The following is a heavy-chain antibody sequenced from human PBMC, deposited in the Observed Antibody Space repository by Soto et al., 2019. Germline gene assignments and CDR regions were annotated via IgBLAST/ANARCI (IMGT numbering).Heavy chain of an antibody. D-gene: IGHD5-18*01. V-gene: IGHV3-53*01. Sequence: EVQLVESGGGLIPPGGSLRLFCAASGFLVNSAYMTWVRQAPGKGLEWLSMINSDGSTLYAESVKGRFTISRDNSKNRLDLQMNSLRAEDPAMYYCARSGYSFAWGYWGQGTLVIVTS. CDR3: ARSGYSFAWGY. CDR1: GFLVNSAY. CDR2: INSDGST. J-gene: IGHJ4*02.